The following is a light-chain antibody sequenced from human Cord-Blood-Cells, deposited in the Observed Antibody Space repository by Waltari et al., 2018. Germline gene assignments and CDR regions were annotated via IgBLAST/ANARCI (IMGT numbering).Light chain of an antibody. CDR1: QSVLYSSNNKNY. CDR2: WAS. CDR3: QQYYSTPT. J-gene: IGKJ1*01. V-gene: IGKV4-1*01. Sequence: DIVMSQSPDSLAVSLGERATINGKSSQSVLYSSNNKNYLAWYQQKPGQPPKLLIYWASTRASGVPDRFSGSGSGTDFTLTISSLQAEDVAVYYCQQYYSTPTFGQGTKVEIK.